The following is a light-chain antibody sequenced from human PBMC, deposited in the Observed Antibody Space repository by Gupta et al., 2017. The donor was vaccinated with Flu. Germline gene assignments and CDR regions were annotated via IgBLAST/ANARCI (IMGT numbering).Light chain of an antibody. CDR2: GNS. V-gene: IGLV1-40*01. Sequence: QPVLTQPPSVSGAPGQRATISCTGSSSNIGAGYDVHWYQQIPGTAPKVLIYGNSNRPSGVPDRFSGSKSVTSASLAITGLQAEDEADYYCQSYDNSLSGSKVFGGGTKLTVL. CDR1: SSNIGAGYD. CDR3: QSYDNSLSGSKV. J-gene: IGLJ3*02.